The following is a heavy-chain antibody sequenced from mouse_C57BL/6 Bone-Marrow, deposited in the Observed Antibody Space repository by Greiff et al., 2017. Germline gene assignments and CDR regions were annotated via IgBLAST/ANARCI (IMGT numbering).Heavy chain of an antibody. V-gene: IGHV1-31*01. Sequence: VQLQQSGPELVKPGASVKISCKASGYSFTGYYLHWVKQSHGNILDWIGYIYPYNGVSSYNQKFKGKATVTVDKSSSTAYMELRSLTSEDSAVYYCARGGYYEEFLHWYFDVWGTGTTVTVSS. D-gene: IGHD2-3*01. J-gene: IGHJ1*03. CDR3: ARGGYYEEFLHWYFDV. CDR1: GYSFTGYY. CDR2: IYPYNGVS.